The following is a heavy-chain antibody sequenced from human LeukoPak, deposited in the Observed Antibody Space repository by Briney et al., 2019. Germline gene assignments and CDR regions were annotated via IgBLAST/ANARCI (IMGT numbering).Heavy chain of an antibody. V-gene: IGHV4-30-4*08. CDR3: ARDCYCSSTSCYGYNWFDP. J-gene: IGHJ5*02. D-gene: IGHD2-2*01. CDR2: IYYSGST. CDR1: GGSISSGDYY. Sequence: PSQTLSLTCTVSGGSISSGDYYWSWIRQPPGKGLEWIGYIYYSGSTYYNPSLKSRVTISVDTSKNQFSLKLRSVTAADTAVYYCARDCYCSSTSCYGYNWFDPWGQGTLVTVSS.